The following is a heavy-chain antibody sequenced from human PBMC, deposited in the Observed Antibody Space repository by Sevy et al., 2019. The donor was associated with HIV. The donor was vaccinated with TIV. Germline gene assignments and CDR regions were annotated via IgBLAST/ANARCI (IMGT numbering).Heavy chain of an antibody. V-gene: IGHV3-21*01. CDR2: ISSSSSYI. Sequence: GGSLRLSCAASGFTFSSYSMNWVRQAPGKGLEWVSSISSSSSYIYYADSVKGRFTISRDNAKNSLYLQMNSLRAEDTAVHYCARGLMVRGVISSDYWGQGTLVTVSS. D-gene: IGHD3-10*01. CDR1: GFTFSSYS. CDR3: ARGLMVRGVISSDY. J-gene: IGHJ4*02.